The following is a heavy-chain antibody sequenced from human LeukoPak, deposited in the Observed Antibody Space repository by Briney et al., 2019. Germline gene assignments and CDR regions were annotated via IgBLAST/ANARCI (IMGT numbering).Heavy chain of an antibody. CDR2: MSASGADT. J-gene: IGHJ4*02. CDR1: GFSLSNYG. V-gene: IGHV3-23*01. D-gene: IGHD2-2*01. CDR3: ARKGLVARGMDQ. Sequence: PGRSLRLSCAASGFSLSNYGMNWVRQAPGKGLEWVSTMSASGADTYYADSVKGRFTMSRDSSKNTLHLQMNSLRAEDTAVYYCARKGLVARGMDQWGQGTLVTVSS.